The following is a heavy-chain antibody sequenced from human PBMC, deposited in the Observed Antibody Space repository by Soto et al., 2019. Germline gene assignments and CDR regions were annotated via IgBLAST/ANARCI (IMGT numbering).Heavy chain of an antibody. V-gene: IGHV1-18*01. CDR1: GYTFTSYG. J-gene: IGHJ6*02. Sequence: ALVPVPSMASGYTFTSYGISWVRQAPGQGLEWMGWISAYNGNTNYAQKLQGRVTMTTDTSTSTAYMELRSLRSDDTAVYYCARANRHYYSYYGMDVWGQGTTVTVSS. CDR3: ARANRHYYSYYGMDV. CDR2: ISAYNGNT.